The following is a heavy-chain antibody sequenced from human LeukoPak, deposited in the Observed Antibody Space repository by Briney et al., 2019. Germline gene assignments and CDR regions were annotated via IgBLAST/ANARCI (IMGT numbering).Heavy chain of an antibody. CDR2: INPSGGST. J-gene: IGHJ5*02. CDR3: ARGMVRGTNWFDP. Sequence: ASVKVSCKASGYTFTSYYMHWVRQAPGQGLEWMGVINPSGGSTSYAQKFQGRVTVTRDRSTSTVYMELSSLRSEDTAVYYCARGMVRGTNWFDPWGQGTLVTVSS. V-gene: IGHV1-46*01. D-gene: IGHD3-10*01. CDR1: GYTFTSYY.